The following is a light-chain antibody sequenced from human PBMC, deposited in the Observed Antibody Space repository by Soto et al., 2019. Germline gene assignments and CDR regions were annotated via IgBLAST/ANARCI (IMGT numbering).Light chain of an antibody. CDR1: QSVLYSSDNKNY. Sequence: DFVVTQSPDSLPESLGERATINCKSSQSVLYSSDNKNYLAWYRQKPGQPPKLLIYWASTRESGVPDRFSGSGSGTDFTLTINSLQAEDVAVYYCQQDYSTPLTFGGGTKGEIK. CDR3: QQDYSTPLT. V-gene: IGKV4-1*01. CDR2: WAS. J-gene: IGKJ4*01.